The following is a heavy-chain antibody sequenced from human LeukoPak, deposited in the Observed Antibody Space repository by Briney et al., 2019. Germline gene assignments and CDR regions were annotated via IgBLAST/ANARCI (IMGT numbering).Heavy chain of an antibody. CDR3: ARGGIAVAGPTIYYYYYYMDV. Sequence: ASETLSLTCSVSGASISSNYWSWIRQPAGKGLEWIGRIYTSGSTNYNPSLKSRVTISVDKSKNQFSLKLSSVTAADTAVYYCARGGIAVAGPTIYYYYYYMDVWGKGTTVTVSS. J-gene: IGHJ6*03. CDR2: IYTSGST. V-gene: IGHV4-4*07. D-gene: IGHD6-19*01. CDR1: GASISSNY.